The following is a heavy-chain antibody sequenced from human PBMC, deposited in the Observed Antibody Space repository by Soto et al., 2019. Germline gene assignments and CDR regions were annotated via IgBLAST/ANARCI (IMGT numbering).Heavy chain of an antibody. CDR2: INSDGSST. CDR1: GFTFSSYW. V-gene: IGHV3-74*01. D-gene: IGHD3-9*01. Sequence: GGSLRLSCAASGFTFSSYWMHWVRQAPGKGLVWVSRINSDGSSTSYADSVKGRFTISRDNAKNTLYLQMNSLRAEDTAVYYCASGRDYDILTGSRAPFDYWGQGTLVTV. J-gene: IGHJ4*02. CDR3: ASGRDYDILTGSRAPFDY.